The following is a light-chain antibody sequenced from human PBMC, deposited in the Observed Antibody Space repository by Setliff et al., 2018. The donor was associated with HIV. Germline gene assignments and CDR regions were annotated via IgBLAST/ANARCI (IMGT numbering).Light chain of an antibody. CDR1: QSILYSSNNNNY. J-gene: IGKJ1*01. Sequence: DIVMTQSPDSLAVSLGERATINCRSSQSILYSSNNNNYLAWYQQKPGQPPKLLIYWASTRESGVPDRFSGSGSGTDFTLTISSLQAEDVAVYYCQQYYSSPPTFGQGTKMDIK. V-gene: IGKV4-1*01. CDR3: QQYYSSPPT. CDR2: WAS.